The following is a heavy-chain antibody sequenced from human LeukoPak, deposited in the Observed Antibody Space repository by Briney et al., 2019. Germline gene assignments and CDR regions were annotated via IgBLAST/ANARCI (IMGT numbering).Heavy chain of an antibody. Sequence: SETLSLTCTVSGGSISSSSYYWGWIRQPPGKGLEWIGSIYYSGSTYYNPSLKSRVTISVDTSKNQFSLKLSSVTAADTAVYYCARAQISSGWYLHFVPNYWGQGTLVTVSS. V-gene: IGHV4-39*01. J-gene: IGHJ4*02. CDR2: IYYSGST. CDR3: ARAQISSGWYLHFVPNY. D-gene: IGHD6-19*01. CDR1: GGSISSSSYY.